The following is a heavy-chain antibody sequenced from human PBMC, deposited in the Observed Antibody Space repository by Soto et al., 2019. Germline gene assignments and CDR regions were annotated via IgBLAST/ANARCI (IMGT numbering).Heavy chain of an antibody. D-gene: IGHD3-9*01. CDR1: GYTFTSYD. J-gene: IGHJ6*03. CDR3: ARGIIVPKRYFGWLLSNYYYMDV. V-gene: IGHV1-8*01. CDR2: MNPNSGNT. Sequence: ASVKVSCKASGYTFTSYDINWVRQATGQGLEWMGWMNPNSGNTGYAQKFQGRVTMTRNTSISTAYMELSSLRSEDTAVYYCARGIIVPKRYFGWLLSNYYYMDVWGKGTTVTVSS.